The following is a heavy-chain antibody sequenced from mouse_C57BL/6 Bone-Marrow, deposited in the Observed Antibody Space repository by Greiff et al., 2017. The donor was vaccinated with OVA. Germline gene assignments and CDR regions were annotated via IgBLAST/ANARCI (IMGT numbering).Heavy chain of an antibody. D-gene: IGHD1-1*01. V-gene: IGHV1-64*01. CDR2: IHPNSGST. J-gene: IGHJ1*03. CDR3: ARKGLITTVVAHWYFDV. CDR1: GYTFTSYW. Sequence: QVQLQQPGAELVKPGASVKLSCKASGYTFTSYWMHWVKQRPGQGLEWIGMIHPNSGSTNYNEKFKSKATLTVDKSSSTAYMQLSSLTSEDSAVYYCARKGLITTVVAHWYFDVWGTGTTVTVSS.